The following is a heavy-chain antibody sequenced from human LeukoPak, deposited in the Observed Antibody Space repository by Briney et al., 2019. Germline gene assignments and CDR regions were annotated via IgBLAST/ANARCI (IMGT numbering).Heavy chain of an antibody. V-gene: IGHV1-2*02. J-gene: IGHJ4*02. CDR3: ARSVQLERPEDY. CDR1: GYTFTGYY. CDR2: INPNSGGT. D-gene: IGHD1-1*01. Sequence: ASVKVSCTASGYTFTGYYMHWVRQAPGQGLEWMGWINPNSGGTNYAQKFQGRVTMTRDTSISTAYMELSRLRSDDTAVYYCARSVQLERPEDYWGQGTLVTVSS.